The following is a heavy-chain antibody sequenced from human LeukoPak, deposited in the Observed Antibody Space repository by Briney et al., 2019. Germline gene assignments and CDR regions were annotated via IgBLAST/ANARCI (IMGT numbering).Heavy chain of an antibody. Sequence: GGSLRLSCAASGFTFSSYEMNWVRQAPGKGLEWVSYISSSGSTIYYADSVKGRFTISRDNSKNTLYLQMNSLRAEDTAVYYCAKVTYGSGTYGAFDSWGQGTLVTASS. D-gene: IGHD3-10*01. J-gene: IGHJ4*02. CDR3: AKVTYGSGTYGAFDS. CDR2: ISSSGSTI. CDR1: GFTFSSYE. V-gene: IGHV3-48*03.